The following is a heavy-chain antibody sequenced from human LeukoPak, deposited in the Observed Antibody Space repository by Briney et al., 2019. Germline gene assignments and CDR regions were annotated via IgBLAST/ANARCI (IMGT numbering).Heavy chain of an antibody. CDR2: IHGSVEGT. D-gene: IGHD1-26*01. V-gene: IGHV3-23*01. CDR3: XKXRGSGSHTQYCXDC. CDR1: GFTFRTYA. Sequence: GESLRLSCAASGFTFRTYAMSWVRQAPGKGLGWDSTIHGSVEGTYYADSVKGRFAISRDNSKNTLYLQLNSLRAEDTSLYYLXKXRGSGSHTQYCXDCWGQGALVXVSS. J-gene: IGHJ4*02.